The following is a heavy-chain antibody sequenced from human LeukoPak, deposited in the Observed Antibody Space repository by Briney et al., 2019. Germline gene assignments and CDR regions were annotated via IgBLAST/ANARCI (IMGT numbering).Heavy chain of an antibody. V-gene: IGHV1-46*03. Sequence: ASVKVSCKASGYTFTSYYMHWVRQAPGQGLEWMGIINPSGGSTSYAQKFQGRVTMTRDTSTSTVYMELSSLRSEDTAVYYCARGLSEPVIVDRPGFDYWGQGTLVTVSS. CDR1: GYTFTSYY. CDR2: INPSGGST. CDR3: ARGLSEPVIVDRPGFDY. D-gene: IGHD6-6*01. J-gene: IGHJ4*02.